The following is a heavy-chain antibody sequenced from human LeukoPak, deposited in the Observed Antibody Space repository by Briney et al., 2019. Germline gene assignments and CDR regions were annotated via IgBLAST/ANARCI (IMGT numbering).Heavy chain of an antibody. CDR3: VRPGGGYSRFDPCDY. D-gene: IGHD2-15*01. Sequence: PGTLSLSCTVSGASVSPSTYYWGCIRPPPGKGLEWIGSISSSGNSYYSPSHKSQVTISIDTSKNQVALRPPSVTAADTAVYYCVRPGGGYSRFDPCDYWEQETLVTVSS. CDR2: ISSSGNS. CDR1: GASVSPSTYY. V-gene: IGHV4-39*01. J-gene: IGHJ4*02.